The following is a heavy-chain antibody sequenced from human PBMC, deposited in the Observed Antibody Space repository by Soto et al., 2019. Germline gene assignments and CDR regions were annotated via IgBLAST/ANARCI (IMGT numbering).Heavy chain of an antibody. CDR1: GFTFNNYA. D-gene: IGHD2-21*01. CDR2: ISGNGGNT. J-gene: IGHJ4*02. CDR3: VKEQGFRAFDY. Sequence: EVQLLESGGGFVQPGGSLRLSCAASGFTFNNYAMSWVRQAPGKGLEWVSSISGNGGNTYYADPVKGRFTVSRDNSWNTLYLQTNSLRAEDTAVYYCVKEQGFRAFDYWGQGILVTVSS. V-gene: IGHV3-23*01.